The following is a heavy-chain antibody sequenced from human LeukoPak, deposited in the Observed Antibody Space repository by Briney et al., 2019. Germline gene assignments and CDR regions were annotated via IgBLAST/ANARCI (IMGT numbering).Heavy chain of an antibody. V-gene: IGHV4-31*03. Sequence: SETLSPTCTVSGGSHSSGGYNCRWIRQHPGTGLEWIAYIYYNGGTYYNPSLKSRVTISIDTSKNQFSLKLSSVTAADTAVYFCARASTPTYYFDYWGQGTLVTVSS. CDR2: IYYNGGT. J-gene: IGHJ4*02. CDR1: GGSHSSGGYN. CDR3: ARASTPTYYFDY. D-gene: IGHD2-2*01.